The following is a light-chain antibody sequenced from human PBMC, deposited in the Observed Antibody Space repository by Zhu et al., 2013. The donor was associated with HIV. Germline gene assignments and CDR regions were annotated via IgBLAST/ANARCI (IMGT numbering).Light chain of an antibody. CDR2: GAS. V-gene: IGKV1-9*01. CDR3: QQAWA. Sequence: DIQLTQSPSFLSASVGDRVTITCRASQRISTFLAWYQQKPGKAPQLLIYGASTLEGGVPSRFSGSGSGTDFTLTIDSLQPDDFATYYCQQAWAFGQGTRVEMK. CDR1: QRISTF. J-gene: IGKJ1*01.